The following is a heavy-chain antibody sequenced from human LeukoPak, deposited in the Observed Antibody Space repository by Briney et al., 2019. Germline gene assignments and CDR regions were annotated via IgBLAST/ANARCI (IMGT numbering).Heavy chain of an antibody. CDR3: AKKWAIAAASVDY. D-gene: IGHD6-13*01. CDR1: GFTFSSYS. Sequence: GGSLRLSCAASGFTFSSYSMNWVRQAPGKGLEWVSYISSSSSTIYYADSVKGRFTISRDNAKNSLYLQMNSLRAEDTAVYYCAKKWAIAAASVDYWGQRTLVTVSS. J-gene: IGHJ4*02. CDR2: ISSSSSTI. V-gene: IGHV3-48*04.